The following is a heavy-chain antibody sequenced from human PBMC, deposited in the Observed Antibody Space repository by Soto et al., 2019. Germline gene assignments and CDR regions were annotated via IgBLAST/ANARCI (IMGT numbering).Heavy chain of an antibody. J-gene: IGHJ5*02. CDR1: GGSFSGYY. D-gene: IGHD5-18*01. CDR3: ARGGGPDTAMVENWFDP. V-gene: IGHV4-34*01. Sequence: TSETLSLTCAVYGGSFSGYYWSWIRQPPGKGLEWIGEINHSGSTNYNPSLKSRVTISVDTSKNQFSLKLSSVTAADTAVYYCARGGGPDTAMVENWFDPWGQGTLVTVSS. CDR2: INHSGST.